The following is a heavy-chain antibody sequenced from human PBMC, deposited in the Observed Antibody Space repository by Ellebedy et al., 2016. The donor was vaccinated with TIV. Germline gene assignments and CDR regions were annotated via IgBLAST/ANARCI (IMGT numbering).Heavy chain of an antibody. V-gene: IGHV3-30-3*01. CDR2: ISYDGSER. D-gene: IGHD3-22*01. Sequence: GESLKISCTVSGFTFSSYAIHWVRLAPGKGLEWLTLISYDGSERYNAGSVEGRFTISRDNSKNTVYLQMNGLTAEDTAVYYCVTSAVGHSHGYYFDYWGQGTLVTVSA. J-gene: IGHJ4*02. CDR1: GFTFSSYA. CDR3: VTSAVGHSHGYYFDY.